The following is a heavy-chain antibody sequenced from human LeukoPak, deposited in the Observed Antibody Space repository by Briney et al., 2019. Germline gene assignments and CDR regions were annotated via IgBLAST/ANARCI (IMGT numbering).Heavy chain of an antibody. J-gene: IGHJ4*02. Sequence: GGSLRLSCAASGFTFTGSAMHWVRQSPGRGLECVSTISGSGGSTYHADSVKGRFTISRDNSKNAVFLQMNSLRVEDTAIYYCAKDRLYYYDSSGYLWGQGTLVTVSS. V-gene: IGHV3-23*01. CDR2: ISGSGGST. CDR1: GFTFTGSA. D-gene: IGHD3-22*01. CDR3: AKDRLYYYDSSGYL.